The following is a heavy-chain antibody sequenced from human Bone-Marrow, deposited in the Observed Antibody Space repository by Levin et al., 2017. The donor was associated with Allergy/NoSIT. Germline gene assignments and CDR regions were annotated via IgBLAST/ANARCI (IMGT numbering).Heavy chain of an antibody. CDR2: IVPIFDKS. CDR3: AREKRNGDFEY. J-gene: IGHJ4*02. CDR1: GGSFNTNA. V-gene: IGHV1-69*01. D-gene: IGHD2-8*01. Sequence: KISCKLSGGSFNTNAISWVRQAPGQGLEWMGGIVPIFDKSNYAQKFQDRVTITADESTTTAYMGLSSLRSDDSALYYCAREKRNGDFEYWGQGTLVTVSS.